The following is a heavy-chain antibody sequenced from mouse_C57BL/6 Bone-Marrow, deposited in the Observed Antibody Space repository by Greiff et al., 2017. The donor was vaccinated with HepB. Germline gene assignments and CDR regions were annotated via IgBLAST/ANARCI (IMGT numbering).Heavy chain of an antibody. D-gene: IGHD1-1*01. Sequence: QVQLQQPGAELVKPGASVKLSCKASGYTFTSYWVHWVKQRPGQGLEWIGMIHPNSGSTNYNEKFKSTATLTVDKATSTAYMQLSSLTSEDSAVYFCARFLRPYYFDDWGQGTTLTVSS. J-gene: IGHJ2*01. V-gene: IGHV1-64*01. CDR3: ARFLRPYYFDD. CDR2: IHPNSGST. CDR1: GYTFTSYW.